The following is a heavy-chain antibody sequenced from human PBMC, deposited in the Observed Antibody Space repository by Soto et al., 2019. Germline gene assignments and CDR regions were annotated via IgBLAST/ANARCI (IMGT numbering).Heavy chain of an antibody. V-gene: IGHV3-33*08. CDR3: ARDADTTDHYSHFDL. Sequence: QVQLMESGGGVVQPGGSLRLSCAASGFTFSYYGFHWVRQAPGKGLEWVAVMHTGGNEKYYVDSVKGRFTVSRDDSRNMVYLDMNGLRAEDTAEYFCARDADTTDHYSHFDLWGRAALVAVS. D-gene: IGHD4-4*01. CDR1: GFTFSYYG. J-gene: IGHJ4*02. CDR2: MHTGGNEK.